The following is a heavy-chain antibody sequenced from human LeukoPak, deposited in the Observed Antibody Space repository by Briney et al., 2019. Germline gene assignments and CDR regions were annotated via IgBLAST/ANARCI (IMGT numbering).Heavy chain of an antibody. CDR2: IYYSGST. D-gene: IGHD3-22*01. CDR3: ARVTYYDSSGYMNYYFDY. CDR1: GGSISSSSYY. V-gene: IGHV4-39*07. Sequence: PSETLSLTCTVSGGSISSSSYYWGWIRQPPGKGLEWIGSIYYSGSTYYNPSLKSRVTISVDTSKNQFSLKLSSVTAADTAVYYCARVTYYDSSGYMNYYFDYWGQGTLVTVSS. J-gene: IGHJ4*02.